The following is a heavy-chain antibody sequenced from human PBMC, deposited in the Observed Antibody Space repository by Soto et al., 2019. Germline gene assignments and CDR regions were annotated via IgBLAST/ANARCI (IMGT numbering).Heavy chain of an antibody. D-gene: IGHD1-26*01. CDR1: GFTFSDHY. CDR2: TRNKVDSYTT. V-gene: IGHV3-72*01. CDR3: ATGTVGAMDY. Sequence: VGSLRLSCAASGFTFSDHYMEWVRQAPGKGLEWVGRTRNKVDSYTTEYAASVRGRFTISRDDSKTSLYLQMNSLKTEDTALYYCATGTVGAMDYWGQGTLVTVSS. J-gene: IGHJ4*02.